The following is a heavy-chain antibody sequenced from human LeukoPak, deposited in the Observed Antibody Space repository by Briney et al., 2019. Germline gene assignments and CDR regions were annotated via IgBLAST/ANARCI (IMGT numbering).Heavy chain of an antibody. J-gene: IGHJ3*02. CDR3: ARDPTAFDI. Sequence: GGSLRLSCAASGFTFSNAWMSWVRRAPGKGLEWVSSISSSSSYIYYADSVKGRFTISRDNAKNSLYLQMNSLRAEDTAVYYCARDPTAFDIWGQGTMVTVSS. CDR2: ISSSSSYI. V-gene: IGHV3-21*01. CDR1: GFTFSNAW.